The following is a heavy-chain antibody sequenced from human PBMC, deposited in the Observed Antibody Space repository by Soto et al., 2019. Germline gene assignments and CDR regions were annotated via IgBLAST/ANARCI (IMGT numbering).Heavy chain of an antibody. J-gene: IGHJ6*02. CDR1: GFTLRDYE. Sequence: GSLILPFKASGFTLRDYELPWVLQAPGTGLEWVSYISTGSSTIYYADSVKGRFTISRDNAKNSLFLEMNSLRPEDTAVYYCARVRAGAANGYYGMDVWGQGTTVTVSS. D-gene: IGHD1-26*01. CDR2: ISTGSSTI. CDR3: ARVRAGAANGYYGMDV. V-gene: IGHV3-48*03.